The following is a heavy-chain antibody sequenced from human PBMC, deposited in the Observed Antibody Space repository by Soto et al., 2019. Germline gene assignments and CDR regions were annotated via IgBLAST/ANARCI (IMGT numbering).Heavy chain of an antibody. CDR3: AISLTVGEGFVEFDY. D-gene: IGHD2-21*01. CDR1: GGTFSSYA. CDR2: IIPIFGTA. J-gene: IGHJ4*02. Sequence: QVQLVQSGAEVKKTGPSVKVSCKASGGTFSSYAISWVRQAPGQGLEWMGGIIPIFGTANYAQKFQGRVTITADESTSTAFMELSGLRSEETAVYYCAISLTVGEGFVEFDYWGQGTLVTVSS. V-gene: IGHV1-69*01.